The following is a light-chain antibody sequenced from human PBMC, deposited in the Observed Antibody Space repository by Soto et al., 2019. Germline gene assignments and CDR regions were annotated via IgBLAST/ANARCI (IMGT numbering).Light chain of an antibody. CDR2: GAS. J-gene: IGKJ3*01. CDR1: QSVSSN. CDR3: QQYNNWPPIT. Sequence: EIVRTQSPATMSVSPGERATLSGRAIQSVSSNLAWYQQKPGQAHSLLIYGASTMATGIPARFSGSGSGTDFTLTNRSLQCEDIAVYYCQQYNNWPPITFGPGNKVD. V-gene: IGKV3-15*01.